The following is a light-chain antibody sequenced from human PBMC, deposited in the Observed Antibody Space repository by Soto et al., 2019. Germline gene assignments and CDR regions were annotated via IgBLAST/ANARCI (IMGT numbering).Light chain of an antibody. V-gene: IGKV3-20*01. Sequence: EIVLTQSPGTLSLSPGERATLSCRASQSVSSSYLAWYQQKPGQAPRLLIYGASSSATHIPDRFSGSGSGPDFPLTISRLEPEDFAVYYCQQYVNSPSLTFGGGTKVEI. J-gene: IGKJ4*01. CDR2: GAS. CDR3: QQYVNSPSLT. CDR1: QSVSSSY.